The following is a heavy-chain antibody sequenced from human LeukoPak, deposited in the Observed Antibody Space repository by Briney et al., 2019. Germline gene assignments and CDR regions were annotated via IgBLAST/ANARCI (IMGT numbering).Heavy chain of an antibody. CDR2: ISTSSSYI. CDR1: GFTFSRNS. J-gene: IGHJ4*02. D-gene: IGHD3-10*01. V-gene: IGHV3-21*01. Sequence: GGSLRLSCAASGFTFSRNSMNWVRQAPGKGLEWVSSISTSSSYIYYADSVKGRFTISRDNSKNTLYLQMNSLRAEDTAVYYCAKDLQEFGESCLDYWGQGTLVTVSS. CDR3: AKDLQEFGESCLDY.